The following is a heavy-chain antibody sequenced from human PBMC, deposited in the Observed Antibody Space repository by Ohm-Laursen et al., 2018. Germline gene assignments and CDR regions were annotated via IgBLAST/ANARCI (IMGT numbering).Heavy chain of an antibody. V-gene: IGHV3-7*01. CDR2: IKQDGTEK. J-gene: IGHJ3*02. CDR1: GFTFNTYW. CDR3: ARDPTFHAFDI. D-gene: IGHD2/OR15-2a*01. Sequence: SLRLSCAASGFTFNTYWMSWVRQAPGKGLEWVANIKQDGTEKHYVDSVKGRFTISKDNGRNSLYLQMNSLKGEDTAVYFCARDPTFHAFDIWGQGTMVTVSS.